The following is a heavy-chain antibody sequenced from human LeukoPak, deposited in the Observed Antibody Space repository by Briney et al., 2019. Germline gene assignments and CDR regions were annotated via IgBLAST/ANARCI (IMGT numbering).Heavy chain of an antibody. D-gene: IGHD3-10*01. CDR3: ARDQGITSEQDAFDI. J-gene: IGHJ3*02. Sequence: PGGSLRLSCAASGFTFSSYWMHWVRQAPGKGLVWVSRINSDGSSTSYADSVKGRFTISRDNAKNTLYLQMNSLRAEDTAVYYCARDQGITSEQDAFDIWGQGTMVTVSS. V-gene: IGHV3-74*01. CDR2: INSDGSST. CDR1: GFTFSSYW.